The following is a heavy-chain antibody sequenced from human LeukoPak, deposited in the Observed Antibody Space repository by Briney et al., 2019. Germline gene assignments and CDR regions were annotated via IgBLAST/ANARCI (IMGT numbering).Heavy chain of an antibody. Sequence: GGSLRLSCAASGFNVNNAWMSWVRQAPGKGLEWVSAISGGGSNTYYAESVKGRFTISRDNSKNTLYLQMNSLRAEDTAVYYCATRNLDIVVVPAAIGPPSFWGQGTMVTVSS. J-gene: IGHJ3*01. CDR3: ATRNLDIVVVPAAIGPPSF. D-gene: IGHD2-2*02. CDR1: GFNVNNAW. CDR2: ISGGGSNT. V-gene: IGHV3-23*01.